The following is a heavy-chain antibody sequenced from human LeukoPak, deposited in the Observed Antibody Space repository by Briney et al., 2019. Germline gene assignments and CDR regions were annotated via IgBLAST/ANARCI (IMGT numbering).Heavy chain of an antibody. CDR1: GFTFSDYY. V-gene: IGHV3-11*04. CDR2: ISSSGSTI. D-gene: IGHD2-2*01. CDR3: AREGSTDPYYYYGMDV. Sequence: GGSLRLSCAASGFTFSDYYMSWIRQAPGKGLEWVSYISSSGSTIYYADSVKGRFTISRDNAKNSLYLQMNSLRAEDTAVYYCAREGSTDPYYYYGMDVWGQGTTVTVSS. J-gene: IGHJ6*02.